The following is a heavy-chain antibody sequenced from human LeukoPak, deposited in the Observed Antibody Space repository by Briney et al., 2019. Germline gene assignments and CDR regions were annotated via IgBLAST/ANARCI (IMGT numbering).Heavy chain of an antibody. Sequence: GASVKVSCKASGYTFTGYAIHWGRQAPGQGLEWMGWINPQKRDTGYAHKFQGRVTMTSDTSISTAYMELSSLRSDDTAVYYCAKKVRGPSHPLDFWGQGTLVTVSS. J-gene: IGHJ4*02. CDR2: INPQKRDT. V-gene: IGHV1-2*02. CDR3: AKKVRGPSHPLDF. CDR1: GYTFTGYA. D-gene: IGHD5-12*01.